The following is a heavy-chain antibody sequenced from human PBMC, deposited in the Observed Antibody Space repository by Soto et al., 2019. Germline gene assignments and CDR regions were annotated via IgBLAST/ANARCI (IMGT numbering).Heavy chain of an antibody. J-gene: IGHJ4*02. CDR2: INAYNGNT. CDR1: GYTFTSYG. D-gene: IGHD3-10*01. Sequence: QVQLVQSGAEVKKPGASVKVSCKASGYTFTSYGISWVRQAPGQGLEWMGWINAYNGNTDYAQKIQGRVTMTTDTSTTSAYMELRSLGSDDTEVYCCARDVGCGLIDYWGQGTLVTVSS. V-gene: IGHV1-18*01. CDR3: ARDVGCGLIDY.